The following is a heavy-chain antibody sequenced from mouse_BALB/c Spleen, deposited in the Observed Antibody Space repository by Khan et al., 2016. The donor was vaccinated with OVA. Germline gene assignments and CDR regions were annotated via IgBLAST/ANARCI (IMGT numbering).Heavy chain of an antibody. V-gene: IGHV1-26*01. CDR2: VNPNTDNI. Sequence: VQLQQSGPDLVKPGASVKISCKASGYSFTLYYMSWVKQSHGKNLEWIGRVNPNTDNINYNQEFKGKAILTVDKSSNTAYMELRSLTSEDSAVYFCARGYDFFASWGQGTLVTVSA. J-gene: IGHJ3*01. D-gene: IGHD2-14*01. CDR3: ARGYDFFAS. CDR1: GYSFTLYY.